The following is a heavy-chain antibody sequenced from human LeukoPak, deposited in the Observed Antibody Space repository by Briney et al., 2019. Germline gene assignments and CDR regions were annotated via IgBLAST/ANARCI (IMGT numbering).Heavy chain of an antibody. Sequence: PSQTLSLTCAVSGGSISSGGYSWSWLRQPPGKGLEWIGYIYHSRSTYYNPSLKSRVTISVDRSKNQFSLKLSSVTAADTAVYYCARGGGMVRGVIDYYYYYGMDVWGKGTTVTVSS. J-gene: IGHJ6*04. D-gene: IGHD3-10*01. CDR2: IYHSRST. V-gene: IGHV4-30-2*01. CDR1: GGSISSGGYS. CDR3: ARGGGMVRGVIDYYYYYGMDV.